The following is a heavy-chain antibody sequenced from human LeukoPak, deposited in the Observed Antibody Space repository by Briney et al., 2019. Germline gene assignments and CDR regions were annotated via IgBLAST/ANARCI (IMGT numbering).Heavy chain of an antibody. D-gene: IGHD4-17*01. CDR3: ARGDYDEFPDY. Sequence: GGSLRLSCVGTGFNFSRHSLNWVRQAPGKGLEWISYVSKTPSVMYYAVSVKGRFTLSRDNARNSLFLQMDSLRVEDTAVYFCARGDYDEFPDYWGQGTLVTVSS. CDR2: VSKTPSVM. CDR1: GFNFSRHS. J-gene: IGHJ4*02. V-gene: IGHV3-48*01.